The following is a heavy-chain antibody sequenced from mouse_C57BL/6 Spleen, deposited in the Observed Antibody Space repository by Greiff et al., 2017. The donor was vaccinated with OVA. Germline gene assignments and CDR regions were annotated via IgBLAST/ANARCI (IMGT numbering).Heavy chain of an antibody. J-gene: IGHJ2*01. CDR2: IDPSDSYT. Sequence: QVQLQQSGAELVMPGASVKLSCKASGYTFTSYWMHWVKQRPGQGLEWIGEIDPSDSYTNYNQKFKGKSTLTVDKSSSTAYMQLSSLTSEDSAVYYCARSKLGHFDYWGQGTTLTVSS. CDR1: GYTFTSYW. CDR3: ARSKLGHFDY. V-gene: IGHV1-69*01. D-gene: IGHD4-1*01.